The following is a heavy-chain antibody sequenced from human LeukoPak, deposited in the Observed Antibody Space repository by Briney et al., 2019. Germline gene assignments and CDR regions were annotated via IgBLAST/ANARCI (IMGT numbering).Heavy chain of an antibody. V-gene: IGHV3-74*01. CDR1: GFTFSTYW. CDR2: IDSDGINS. Sequence: GGSLRLSCAASGFTFSTYWMHWVRQAPGKGLVWVSRIDSDGINSYYADSVKGRFTISRDNSKNTLYLQMNSLRAEDTAVYYCARGYSSSWYYLDYWGQGTLVTVSS. J-gene: IGHJ4*02. CDR3: ARGYSSSWYYLDY. D-gene: IGHD6-13*01.